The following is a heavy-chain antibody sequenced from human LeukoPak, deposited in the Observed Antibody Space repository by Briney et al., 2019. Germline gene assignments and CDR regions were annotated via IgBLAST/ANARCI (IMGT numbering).Heavy chain of an antibody. Sequence: PGGSLRLSWAASGXTFSYFGVHWVRQAPGKGLEWVAVVSYDGSKKYYAESVKGRFTISRDKSKSTLYLQMNRLRADDKALYYCVKDRSGAAAGIRLDSWGQGTLVTVSS. V-gene: IGHV3-30*18. CDR2: VSYDGSKK. CDR3: VKDRSGAAAGIRLDS. CDR1: GXTFSYFG. J-gene: IGHJ4*02. D-gene: IGHD6-13*01.